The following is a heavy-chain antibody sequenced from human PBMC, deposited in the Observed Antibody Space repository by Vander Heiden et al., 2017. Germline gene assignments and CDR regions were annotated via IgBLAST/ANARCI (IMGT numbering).Heavy chain of an antibody. CDR3: ARFEGSTRRFDLKKYYFDS. V-gene: IGHV4-59*01. J-gene: IGHJ4*02. CDR2: ILYSGSP. D-gene: IGHD3-10*01. Sequence: QVQLQESGPGLVKPSETLSLTCSVSGVSIRNYYWNWIRQSPGKGLEWIGYILYSGSPNYSPSLKSRVTISVDTSKNQFSLRLTSVTDADTAVYYCARFEGSTRRFDLKKYYFDSWGQGTLVTVSS. CDR1: GVSIRNYY.